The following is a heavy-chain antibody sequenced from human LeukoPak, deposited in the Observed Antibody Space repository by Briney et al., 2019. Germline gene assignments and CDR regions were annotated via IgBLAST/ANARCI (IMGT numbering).Heavy chain of an antibody. CDR1: GFTFSSYT. CDR3: AKDGGLWVSAHWGDY. Sequence: GGSLRLSCTASGFTFSSYTMSWVRQAPGKGLRWVSTITTGGPNTYYADSVKGRFTVSRDDSTNTLNLQMNSLRAEDTAVYYCAKDGGLWVSAHWGDYWGRGTLVTVSS. J-gene: IGHJ4*02. V-gene: IGHV3-23*01. D-gene: IGHD7-27*01. CDR2: ITTGGPNT.